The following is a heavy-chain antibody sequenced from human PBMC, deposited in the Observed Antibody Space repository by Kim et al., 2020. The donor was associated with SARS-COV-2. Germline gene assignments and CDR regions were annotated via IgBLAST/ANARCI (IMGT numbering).Heavy chain of an antibody. CDR3: ANIVVSSSGDNYLGF. CDR1: GFTFTGYD. V-gene: IGHV1-2*06. D-gene: IGHD2-21*01. J-gene: IGHJ4*02. CDR2: INPNSGDT. Sequence: ASVKVSCKASGFTFTGYDIHWVRQAPGHGLEWMGRINPNSGDTNYAQKFQVRVTMTRDTSITTAYMELSSLTSDDTALYYCANIVVSSSGDNYLGFWGQGTLVPVSS.